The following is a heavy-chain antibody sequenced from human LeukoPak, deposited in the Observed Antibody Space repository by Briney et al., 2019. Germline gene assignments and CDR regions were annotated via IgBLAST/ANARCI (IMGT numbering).Heavy chain of an antibody. D-gene: IGHD5-18*01. CDR2: IFTSGST. V-gene: IGHV4-4*07. J-gene: IGHJ4*02. Sequence: SETLSLTCTVSGGSVSSYYWSWIRQPAGMGLEWIGRIFTSGSTNYNPSLKSRVTISVDTSKNQFSLKLSSVTAADTAVYYCARTLPIRSYGGYYFDYWGQGTLVTVSS. CDR3: ARTLPIRSYGGYYFDY. CDR1: GGSVSSYY.